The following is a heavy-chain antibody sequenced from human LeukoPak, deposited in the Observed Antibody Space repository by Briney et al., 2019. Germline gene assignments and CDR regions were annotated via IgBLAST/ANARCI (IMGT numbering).Heavy chain of an antibody. Sequence: TLSLTCTVSGGSISSYYWSWSRERPGEGLEWIWYIYYSGTTNYHPSLKSRVTISVATTKNQFCLKLSSVTAADTAVYYCARDSSSWYYWGQGTLVTVSS. V-gene: IGHV4-59*01. CDR1: GGSISSYY. D-gene: IGHD6-13*01. J-gene: IGHJ4*02. CDR3: ARDSSSWYY. CDR2: IYYSGTT.